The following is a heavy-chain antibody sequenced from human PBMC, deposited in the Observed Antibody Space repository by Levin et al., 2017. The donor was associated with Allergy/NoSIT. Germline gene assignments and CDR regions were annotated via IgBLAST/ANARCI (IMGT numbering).Heavy chain of an antibody. CDR3: ATPKGVTTPVYYYYMDV. D-gene: IGHD4-17*01. J-gene: IGHJ6*03. CDR2: IIPIFGTA. CDR1: GGTFSSYA. Sequence: PRASVKVSCKASGGTFSSYAISWVRQAPGQGLEWMGGIIPIFGTADYAQKFQGRVTITADESTSTAYMELSSLRSEDTAVYYCATPKGVTTPVYYYYMDVWGKGTTVTVSS. V-gene: IGHV1-69*13.